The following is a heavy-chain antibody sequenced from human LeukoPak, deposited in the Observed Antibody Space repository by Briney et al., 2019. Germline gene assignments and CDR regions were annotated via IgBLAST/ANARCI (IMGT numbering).Heavy chain of an antibody. D-gene: IGHD3-3*01. CDR2: ISAYNGNT. CDR3: ARYADYDFWSGIDY. J-gene: IGHJ4*02. CDR1: GYTFTSYG. V-gene: IGHV1-18*01. Sequence: ASVKVSCKASGYTFTSYGISWVRQAPGQGLEWMGWISAYNGNTNYAQKLQGRVTMTTDISTSTAYMELRSLRSDDTAVYYCARYADYDFWSGIDYWGQGTLVTVSS.